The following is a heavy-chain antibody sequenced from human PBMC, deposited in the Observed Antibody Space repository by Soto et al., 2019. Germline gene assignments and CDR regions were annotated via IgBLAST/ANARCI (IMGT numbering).Heavy chain of an antibody. V-gene: IGHV3-53*01. D-gene: IGHD3-10*01. CDR2: IYSGGYT. J-gene: IGHJ4*02. Sequence: EVQLVESGGGLIQPGGSLRLSCAVSGFTVSNNYMSWVRQAPGKGLEGVSVIYSGGYTAYGDSVKGRFTISRDNSKNTLNLQINSRRPHDAAFYYGATRGGGGGYWGQGTLVTVSS. CDR3: ATRGGGGGY. CDR1: GFTVSNNY.